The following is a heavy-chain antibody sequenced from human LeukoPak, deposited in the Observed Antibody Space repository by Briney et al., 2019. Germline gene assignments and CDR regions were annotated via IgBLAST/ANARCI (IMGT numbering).Heavy chain of an antibody. CDR1: GFTFSSYG. CDR3: AKDIKAAASPTPGWFDP. Sequence: PGGSLRLSCAASGFTFSSYGMHWVRQAPGKGLEWVAVIWYDGSNKYHADSVKGRFTISRDNSKNTLYLQMNSLRAEDTAVYYCAKDIKAAASPTPGWFDPWGQGTLVTVSS. V-gene: IGHV3-33*06. J-gene: IGHJ5*02. D-gene: IGHD6-13*01. CDR2: IWYDGSNK.